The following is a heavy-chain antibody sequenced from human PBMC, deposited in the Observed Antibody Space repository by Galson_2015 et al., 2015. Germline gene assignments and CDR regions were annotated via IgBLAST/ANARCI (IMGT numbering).Heavy chain of an antibody. Sequence: SLRLSCAASGFTFSSYDMNWVRQAPGKGLEWVSSISSSSSYIYYADSVKGRFTISRDNAKNSLYLQMNSLRAEDTAVYYCARDGTVKYHWIGPCGQGTLVTFSS. V-gene: IGHV3-21*01. CDR1: GFTFSSYD. J-gene: IGHJ5*02. CDR3: ARDGTVKYHWIGP. CDR2: ISSSSSYI. D-gene: IGHD4-17*01.